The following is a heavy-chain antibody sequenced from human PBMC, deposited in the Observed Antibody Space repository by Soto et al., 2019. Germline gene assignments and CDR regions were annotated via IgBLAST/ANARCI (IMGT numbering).Heavy chain of an antibody. D-gene: IGHD4-17*01. CDR2: ISYDGSNK. CDR1: GFTFSSYG. V-gene: IGHV3-30*18. J-gene: IGHJ4*02. Sequence: QPGGSLRLSCAASGFTFSSYGMHWVRQAPGKGLEWVAVISYDGSNKYYADSVKGRFTISRDNSKNTLYLQMNSLRAEDTAVYYCAKEHDYGDYDGLDYWGQGTLVTVSS. CDR3: AKEHDYGDYDGLDY.